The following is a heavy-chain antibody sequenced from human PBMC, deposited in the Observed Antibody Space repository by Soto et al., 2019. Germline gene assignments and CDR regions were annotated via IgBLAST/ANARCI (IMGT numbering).Heavy chain of an antibody. CDR3: AKEYCSSTSCYGTLRDAFDI. Sequence: GGSLRLSCAASGFTFDDYAMHWVRQAPGKGLEWVSGISWNSGSIGYADSVKGRFTISRDNAKNSLYLQMNSLRAEDTALYYCAKEYCSSTSCYGTLRDAFDIWGQGTMVTVSS. D-gene: IGHD2-2*01. CDR2: ISWNSGSI. J-gene: IGHJ3*02. V-gene: IGHV3-9*01. CDR1: GFTFDDYA.